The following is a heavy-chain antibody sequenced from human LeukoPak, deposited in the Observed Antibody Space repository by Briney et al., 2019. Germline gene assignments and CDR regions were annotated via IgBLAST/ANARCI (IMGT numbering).Heavy chain of an antibody. J-gene: IGHJ4*02. D-gene: IGHD3-10*01. Sequence: GRSLRLSCAASGFTFDDYAMHWVRQAPGKGLEWVSGISWNSGSIGYADSVKGRFTISRDNAKNSLYLQMNSLRAEDTAVYYCARHLNYYLDYWGQGTLVTVSS. CDR2: ISWNSGSI. V-gene: IGHV3-9*01. CDR1: GFTFDDYA. CDR3: ARHLNYYLDY.